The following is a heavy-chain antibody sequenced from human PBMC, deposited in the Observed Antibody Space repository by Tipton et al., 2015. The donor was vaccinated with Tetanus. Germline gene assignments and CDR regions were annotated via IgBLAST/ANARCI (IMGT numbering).Heavy chain of an antibody. CDR1: GFTFSSYA. J-gene: IGHJ4*02. CDR3: AIPRGYYDSSGYYFVY. Sequence: SLRLSCAASGFTFSSYAMSWVRQAPGKGLEWVSAISGSGGSTYYADSVKGRFTISRDNSKNTLYLQMNSLRAEDTAVYYCAIPRGYYDSSGYYFVYWGQGTLVTVSS. D-gene: IGHD3-22*01. CDR2: ISGSGGST. V-gene: IGHV3-23*01.